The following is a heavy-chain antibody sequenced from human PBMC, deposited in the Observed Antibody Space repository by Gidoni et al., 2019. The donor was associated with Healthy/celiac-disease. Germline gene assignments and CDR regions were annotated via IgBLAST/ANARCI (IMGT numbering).Heavy chain of an antibody. CDR1: GGSLSSSSYS. V-gene: IGHV4-39*01. CDR2: IYYSGST. J-gene: IGHJ3*02. Sequence: QLQLQESGPGLVKPSETLSLTCTVSGGSLSSSSYSWGWIRQPPGKGLEWIGSIYYSGSTYYNPSLKSRVTISVDTSKNQFSLKLSSVTAADTAVYYCARTYSSSWLYDAFDIWGQGTMVTVSS. CDR3: ARTYSSSWLYDAFDI. D-gene: IGHD6-13*01.